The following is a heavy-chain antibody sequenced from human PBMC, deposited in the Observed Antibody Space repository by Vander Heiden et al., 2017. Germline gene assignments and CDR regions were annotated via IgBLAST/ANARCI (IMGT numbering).Heavy chain of an antibody. Sequence: EVQLVESGGGLVQPGRSLRLPCAASGFNSDDYAIHWVRQGPGKGLEWVSGISWNSASIGYADSVKGRFTISRDNAKNSLYLQMNSLRAEDTALYYCAKDRGLRSTDGTDLDYWGQGTLVTVSS. V-gene: IGHV3-9*02. CDR3: AKDRGLRSTDGTDLDY. CDR1: GFNSDDYA. J-gene: IGHJ4*02. D-gene: IGHD5-12*01. CDR2: ISWNSASI.